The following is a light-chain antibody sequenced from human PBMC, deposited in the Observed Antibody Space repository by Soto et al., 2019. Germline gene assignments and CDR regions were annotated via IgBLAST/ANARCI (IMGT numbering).Light chain of an antibody. J-gene: IGLJ1*01. Sequence: QSVLTQPASVSGSPGQSITISCTGTSSDVGSYNLVSWYQQHPGKAPKLMIYEGSKRPSGASNRFSGSKSGNTASLTISGLQAEDEADYYCCPYAGSYTYVFGTGTKVTVL. CDR1: SSDVGSYNL. CDR2: EGS. V-gene: IGLV2-23*01. CDR3: CPYAGSYTYV.